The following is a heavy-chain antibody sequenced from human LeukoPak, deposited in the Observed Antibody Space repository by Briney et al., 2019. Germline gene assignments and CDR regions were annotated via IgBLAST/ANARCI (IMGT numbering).Heavy chain of an antibody. D-gene: IGHD5-18*01. Sequence: GGSLRLSCAASGFTFSSYEMNWVRQAPGKGLEGVSYISSSGSTIYYADSVKGRFAISRDNAKNSLYLQMNSLRAHDTPVYYCARQDTAMVLYYYGMDVWGQGTTVTVSS. CDR3: ARQDTAMVLYYYGMDV. CDR1: GFTFSSYE. J-gene: IGHJ6*02. CDR2: ISSSGSTI. V-gene: IGHV3-48*03.